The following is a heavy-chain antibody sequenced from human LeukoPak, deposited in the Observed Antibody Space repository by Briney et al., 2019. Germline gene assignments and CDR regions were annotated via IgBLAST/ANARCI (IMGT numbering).Heavy chain of an antibody. Sequence: PGGTLTLSCAASGFTFRNYELNWVRQAPGKGLEWISYISNSGSTIYYADSVRGRFTISRDNARNSLYLQMNSLRAEDTAVYYCARADMAVVPVFDYWGQGTLVTVSS. CDR1: GFTFRNYE. D-gene: IGHD6-19*01. CDR2: ISNSGSTI. V-gene: IGHV3-48*03. J-gene: IGHJ4*02. CDR3: ARADMAVVPVFDY.